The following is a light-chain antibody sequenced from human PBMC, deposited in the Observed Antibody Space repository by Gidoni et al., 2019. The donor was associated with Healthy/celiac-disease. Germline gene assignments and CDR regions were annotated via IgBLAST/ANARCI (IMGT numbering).Light chain of an antibody. CDR3: QQYGSSPPT. CDR2: GAS. V-gene: IGKV3-20*01. Sequence: EIVLTQSPGTLSLSPGERATLSCRASQSVSSSYLAWSQQKPGQAPWLLIYGASSRATGIPDRFSGSGSGTDFTLTISRLEPEDFAVYYCQQYGSSPPTFGQGTKLEIK. J-gene: IGKJ2*01. CDR1: QSVSSSY.